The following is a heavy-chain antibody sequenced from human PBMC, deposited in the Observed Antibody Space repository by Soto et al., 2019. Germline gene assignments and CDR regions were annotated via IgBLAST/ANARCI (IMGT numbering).Heavy chain of an antibody. Sequence: GGSLRLSCAASGFNFDDHAMHWVRQTPGKGLEWVSGISWNSVTINYADSIKGRFTISRDNAKRTLYLQMNNLRPADTAMYFCVRSSGSQPRAGWFDPWGQGTLVTVSS. V-gene: IGHV3-9*01. CDR1: GFNFDDHA. CDR2: ISWNSVTI. D-gene: IGHD1-26*01. CDR3: VRSSGSQPRAGWFDP. J-gene: IGHJ5*02.